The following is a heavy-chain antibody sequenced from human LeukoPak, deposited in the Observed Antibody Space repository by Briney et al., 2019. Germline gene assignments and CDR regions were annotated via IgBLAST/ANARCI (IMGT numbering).Heavy chain of an antibody. CDR2: IIPIFGTA. V-gene: IGHV1-69*13. CDR1: GGTFGSYA. D-gene: IGHD3-10*01. J-gene: IGHJ4*02. Sequence: SVKVSCTASGGTFGSYAISWVRQAPGQGLEWMGGIIPIFGTANYAQKFQGSVTITADESTSTAYMELSSLRSEDTAVYYCARGEEGVLWFGELWGYWGQGTLVTVSS. CDR3: ARGEEGVLWFGELWGY.